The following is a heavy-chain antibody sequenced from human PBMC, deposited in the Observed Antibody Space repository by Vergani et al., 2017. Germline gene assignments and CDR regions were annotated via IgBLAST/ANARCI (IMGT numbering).Heavy chain of an antibody. CDR2: IIPIFGTA. CDR1: GGTFSSYA. Sequence: QVQLVQSGAEVKKPGSSVKVSCKASGGTFSSYAISWVRQAPGQGLEWMGGIIPIFGTANYAQKFQGRVTITADESTSTAYMELSSLRSEDTAVYYCARESVLTMVRATDGRTFDPWGQGTLVTVSS. V-gene: IGHV1-69*01. J-gene: IGHJ5*02. D-gene: IGHD3-10*01. CDR3: ARESVLTMVRATDGRTFDP.